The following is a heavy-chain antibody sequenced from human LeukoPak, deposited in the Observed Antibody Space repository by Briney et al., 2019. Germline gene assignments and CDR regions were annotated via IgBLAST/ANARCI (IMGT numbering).Heavy chain of an antibody. J-gene: IGHJ5*02. Sequence: SVKVSCKASGGTFSSYAISWVRQAPGHPLEWMGGIIPIFFTANYAQKFQGRVTITAEESTSTAYMELSSLRSEDTAVYYCARDPLCSGGSCYGAWGQGTLVTVSS. D-gene: IGHD2-15*01. CDR2: IIPIFFTA. CDR1: GGTFSSYA. V-gene: IGHV1-69*13. CDR3: ARDPLCSGGSCYGA.